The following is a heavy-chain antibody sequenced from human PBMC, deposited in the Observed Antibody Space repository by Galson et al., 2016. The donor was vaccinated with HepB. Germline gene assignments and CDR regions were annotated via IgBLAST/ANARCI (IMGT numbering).Heavy chain of an antibody. CDR1: GGTFSSYR. J-gene: IGHJ5*02. V-gene: IGHV1-69*13. CDR3: ARDVEERAAAPFDP. Sequence: SVKVSCKASGGTFSSYRISWVRLAPGQGLEWMGGIIPMFGTAHYAQKFQGRVTITADESTRTVYLELGSLRSEDTAVYYCARDVEERAAAPFDPWGQGTLVTVSS. D-gene: IGHD2-15*01. CDR2: IIPMFGTA.